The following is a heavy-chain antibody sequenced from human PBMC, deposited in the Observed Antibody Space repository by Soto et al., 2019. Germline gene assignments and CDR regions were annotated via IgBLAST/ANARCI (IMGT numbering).Heavy chain of an antibody. D-gene: IGHD3-16*01. J-gene: IGHJ3*02. Sequence: ASVKVSCKASGYSFTSYDINWVRQATGQGLEWMGWMNPNSGNTGYAQKFQGRVTMTRNTSISTAYMELSSLRSEDTAVYYCARPYYDYIWGNKTGAFDIWGQGTMLTVSS. V-gene: IGHV1-8*01. CDR1: GYSFTSYD. CDR2: MNPNSGNT. CDR3: ARPYYDYIWGNKTGAFDI.